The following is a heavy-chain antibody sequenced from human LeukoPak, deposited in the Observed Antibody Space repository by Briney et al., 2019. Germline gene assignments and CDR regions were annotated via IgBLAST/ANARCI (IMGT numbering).Heavy chain of an antibody. CDR3: AKKVTGSYNNPLDY. Sequence: GGSLRLSCVASGFTFSSYSMNWVRQAPGKGLEWVSAISVSSGSTYYAESVKGRFTISRDNSKNTLFLQMNRLTAEDTAVYYCAKKVTGSYNNPLDYWGQGTLVTVSS. CDR2: ISVSSGST. D-gene: IGHD3-10*01. J-gene: IGHJ4*02. CDR1: GFTFSSYS. V-gene: IGHV3-23*01.